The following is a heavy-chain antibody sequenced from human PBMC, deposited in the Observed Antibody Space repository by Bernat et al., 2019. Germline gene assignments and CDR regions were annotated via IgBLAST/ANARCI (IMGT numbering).Heavy chain of an antibody. CDR2: IKSKADGGTT. J-gene: IGHJ4*02. Sequence: EVQLVESGGGLIKTGGSLRLSCAASGFTFSDAWMSWVRQAPGKGLEWVGRIKSKADGGTTDYAAPVKCRFTISRDDSENALYLQINSLKTDDTAVYYCSTLNRTWGYWGQGTLVTVAS. V-gene: IGHV3-15*01. CDR3: STLNRTWGY. CDR1: GFTFSDAW. D-gene: IGHD3-16*01.